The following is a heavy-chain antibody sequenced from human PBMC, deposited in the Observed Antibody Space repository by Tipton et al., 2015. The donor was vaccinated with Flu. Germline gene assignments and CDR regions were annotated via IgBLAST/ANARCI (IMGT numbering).Heavy chain of an antibody. J-gene: IGHJ4*02. CDR3: ARSSSAYDYVWGGSYYFDF. CDR2: LYDSGIT. CDR1: GGSIGSSTYY. D-gene: IGHD3-16*01. Sequence: LRLSCTVFGGSIGSSTYYWGWIRQPPGKGLEWIGSLYDSGITYYNPSLKSRVTISLDTSKNQFSLKLISVTAADTAVYYWARSSSAYDYVWGGSYYFDFWGQGTLVTVSS. V-gene: IGHV4-39*07.